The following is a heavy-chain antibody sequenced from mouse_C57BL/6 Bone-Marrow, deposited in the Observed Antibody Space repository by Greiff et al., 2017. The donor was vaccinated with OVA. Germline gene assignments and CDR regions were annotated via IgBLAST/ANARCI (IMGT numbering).Heavy chain of an antibody. CDR1: GFTFSSYA. CDR2: ISDGGSYT. J-gene: IGHJ2*01. Sequence: EVMLVESGGGLVKPGGSLKLSCAASGFTFSSYAMSWVRQTPEKRLEWVATISDGGSYTYYPDNVKGRFTISRDNAKNNLYLQMSHLKSEDTAMYYCAREGLRRFDYWGQGTTLTVSS. V-gene: IGHV5-4*01. D-gene: IGHD2-4*01. CDR3: AREGLRRFDY.